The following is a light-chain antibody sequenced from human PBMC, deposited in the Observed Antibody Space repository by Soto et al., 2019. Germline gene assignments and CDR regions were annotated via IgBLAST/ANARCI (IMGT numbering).Light chain of an antibody. CDR2: GAS. Sequence: EIVMTQSPATLSVSPGERATLSCRASQSVSSNLAWYQQKRGQAPRLLIYGASTRATGIPARFSGSGSGTEFTLTISSLQSEDFVVYYCQQYNNWPPYTFGQGTKLEIK. CDR3: QQYNNWPPYT. V-gene: IGKV3-15*01. CDR1: QSVSSN. J-gene: IGKJ2*01.